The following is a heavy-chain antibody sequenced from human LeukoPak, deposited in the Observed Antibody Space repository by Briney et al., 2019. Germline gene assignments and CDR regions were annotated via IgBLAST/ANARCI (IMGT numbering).Heavy chain of an antibody. Sequence: ASVKVSCKASGYTFTSDGISWVRQAPGQGLEWMGWISAYNGNTNYAQKLQGRVTMTTDTSTSTAYMQLRSLRSDDTAVYYRATLLTYYYDSSGYHDAFDIWGQGTWSPSLQ. D-gene: IGHD3-22*01. V-gene: IGHV1-18*01. CDR2: ISAYNGNT. CDR1: GYTFTSDG. CDR3: ATLLTYYYDSSGYHDAFDI. J-gene: IGHJ3*02.